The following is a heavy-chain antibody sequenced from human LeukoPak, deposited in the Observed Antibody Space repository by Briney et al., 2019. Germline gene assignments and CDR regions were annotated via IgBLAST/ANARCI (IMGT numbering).Heavy chain of an antibody. V-gene: IGHV3-21*01. CDR1: GFTFNTYT. CDR3: ARTHYDILTGYNPYFDY. CDR2: ITASSTAI. D-gene: IGHD3-9*01. J-gene: IGHJ4*02. Sequence: GGSLRPSCAASGFTFNTYTMNWVRQAPGKGLEWVSSITASSTAIYSADSVKGRFTISRDNAKNFLYLQMNSLRAEDTAVYYCARTHYDILTGYNPYFDYWGQGILVTVSS.